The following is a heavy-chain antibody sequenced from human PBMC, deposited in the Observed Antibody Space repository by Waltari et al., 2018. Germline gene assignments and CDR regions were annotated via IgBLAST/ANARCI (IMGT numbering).Heavy chain of an antibody. CDR1: GGSISSHY. V-gene: IGHV4-59*11. CDR3: ARGGDSMVVTHYYFDY. D-gene: IGHD2-15*01. Sequence: QVQLQESGPGLVKPSETLSLTCTVSGGSISSHYWSWIRQPPGKGLGWIGYIYYSGSTNYNPPLKSRVTISVDTSKNQFSLKLSSVTAADTAVYYCARGGDSMVVTHYYFDYWGQGTLVTVSS. J-gene: IGHJ4*02. CDR2: IYYSGST.